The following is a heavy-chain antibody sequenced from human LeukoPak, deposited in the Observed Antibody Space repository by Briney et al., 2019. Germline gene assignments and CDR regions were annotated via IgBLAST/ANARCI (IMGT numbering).Heavy chain of an antibody. CDR1: GYTFTSYW. Sequence: GESLKISCKGSGYTFTSYWISWVRQMPGKGLECMGRIDPSDSYTDYSPSFQGHVTISADKSISTAYLQWTSLKASDTAMYYCARRLQRHFDYWGQGTLVTVSS. CDR3: ARRLQRHFDY. J-gene: IGHJ4*02. CDR2: IDPSDSYT. D-gene: IGHD2-15*01. V-gene: IGHV5-10-1*01.